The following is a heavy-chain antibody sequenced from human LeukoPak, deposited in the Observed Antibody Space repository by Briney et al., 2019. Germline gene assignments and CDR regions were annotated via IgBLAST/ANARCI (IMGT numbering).Heavy chain of an antibody. D-gene: IGHD2-2*01. CDR1: GYTFTGYY. CDR3: ARASIVVVTAAPFDY. V-gene: IGHV1-2*02. Sequence: ASVKVSCKASGYTFTGYYMHWVRQAPGQGLEWMGWINPNSGGTNYAQKFQGRVTMTRDTSISTAYMELSRLRSDDTAVYYCARASIVVVTAAPFDYWGQGTLVTVSS. J-gene: IGHJ4*02. CDR2: INPNSGGT.